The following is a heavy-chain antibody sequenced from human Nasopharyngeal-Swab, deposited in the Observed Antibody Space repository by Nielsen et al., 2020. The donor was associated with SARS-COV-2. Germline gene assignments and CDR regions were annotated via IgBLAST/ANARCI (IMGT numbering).Heavy chain of an antibody. Sequence: WIRQPPGKGLEWIGSIYYSGSTYYNPSLKSQVTISVDTSKNQFSLKLSSVTAADTAVYYCARDRSSWYPYYFDYWGQGTLVTVSS. CDR3: ARDRSSWYPYYFDY. CDR2: IYYSGST. V-gene: IGHV4-39*07. J-gene: IGHJ4*02. D-gene: IGHD6-13*01.